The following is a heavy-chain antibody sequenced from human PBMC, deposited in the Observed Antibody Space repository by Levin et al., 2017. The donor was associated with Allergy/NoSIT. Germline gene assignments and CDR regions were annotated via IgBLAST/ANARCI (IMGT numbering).Heavy chain of an antibody. J-gene: IGHJ4*02. D-gene: IGHD6-19*01. Sequence: SVKVSCKASGGTFSSYAISWVRQAPGQGLEWMGGIIPIFGTANYAQKFQGRVTITADKSTSTAYMELSSLRSEDTAVYYCASGPSGQWLSGPFDYWGQGTLVTVSS. CDR2: IIPIFGTA. CDR3: ASGPSGQWLSGPFDY. CDR1: GGTFSSYA. V-gene: IGHV1-69*06.